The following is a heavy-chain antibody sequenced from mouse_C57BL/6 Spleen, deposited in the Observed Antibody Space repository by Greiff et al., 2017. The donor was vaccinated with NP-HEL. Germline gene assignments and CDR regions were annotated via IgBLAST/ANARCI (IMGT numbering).Heavy chain of an antibody. CDR1: GFTFSSYA. Sequence: EVQLVESGEGLVKPGGSLKLSCAASGFTFSSYAMSWVRQTPEKRLEWVAYISSGGDYIYYADTVKGRFTISRDNARNTLYLQMSSLKSEDTAMYYCTRDEGDYPWFAYWGQGTLVTVSA. D-gene: IGHD2-4*01. J-gene: IGHJ3*01. CDR3: TRDEGDYPWFAY. CDR2: ISSGGDYI. V-gene: IGHV5-9-1*02.